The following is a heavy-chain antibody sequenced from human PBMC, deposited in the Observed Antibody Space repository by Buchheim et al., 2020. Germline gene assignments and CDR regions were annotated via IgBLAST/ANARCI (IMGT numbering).Heavy chain of an antibody. D-gene: IGHD5-12*01. CDR2: INPSGGST. CDR1: GYTFTSYY. J-gene: IGHJ6*02. CDR3: ARDYEVVATIGEYYYYYYGMDV. V-gene: IGHV1-46*01. Sequence: QVQLMQSGAEVKKPGASVKVSCKASGYTFTSYYMHWVRQAPGQGLEWMGIINPSGGSTSYAQKFQSRVTMTRDTSTSTVYMELSSLRSEDTAVYYCARDYEVVATIGEYYYYYYGMDVWGQGTT.